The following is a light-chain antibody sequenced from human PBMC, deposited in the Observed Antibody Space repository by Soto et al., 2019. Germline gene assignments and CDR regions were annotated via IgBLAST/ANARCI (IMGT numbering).Light chain of an antibody. CDR2: GAS. Sequence: AIQMTQSPSSFSASTGDRVTISCRASLGISSYLAWYQQKPGKAPKLLIYGASTLQSGVPSRFSGSGFGTDFTLTISCLQSEDFATYYCQHYHNYPWTFGQGTNVEIK. V-gene: IGKV1-8*01. J-gene: IGKJ1*01. CDR3: QHYHNYPWT. CDR1: LGISSY.